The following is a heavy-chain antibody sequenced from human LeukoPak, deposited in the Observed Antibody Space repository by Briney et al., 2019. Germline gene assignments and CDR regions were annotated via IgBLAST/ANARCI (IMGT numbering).Heavy chain of an antibody. CDR2: ISGNGDST. V-gene: IGHV3-23*01. Sequence: GGSLRLSCAASGFTFNSYAMSWVRQAPGKGREWVSAISGNGDSTYYADSVKGRFTISRDNSKNTLFLQMNSLSAEDTAIYYCAKRQKYGDGCLDYWGQGTLVTVSS. CDR1: GFTFNSYA. CDR3: AKRQKYGDGCLDY. D-gene: IGHD5-24*01. J-gene: IGHJ4*02.